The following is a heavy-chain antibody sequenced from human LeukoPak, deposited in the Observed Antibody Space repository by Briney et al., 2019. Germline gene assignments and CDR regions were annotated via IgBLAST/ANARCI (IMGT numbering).Heavy chain of an antibody. CDR2: IYYSGST. V-gene: IGHV4-31*03. CDR1: GGSISSGGYY. J-gene: IGHJ4*02. CDR3: ARGRIDYYDRSGYYRAFGGFDY. Sequence: SQTLSLTCTVSGGSISSGGYYWSWIRQHPGKGLEWIGYIYYSGSTYYNPSLKSRVTISVDTSKNQFSLKLSSVTAADTAVYYCARGRIDYYDRSGYYRAFGGFDYWGQGTLVTVSS. D-gene: IGHD3-22*01.